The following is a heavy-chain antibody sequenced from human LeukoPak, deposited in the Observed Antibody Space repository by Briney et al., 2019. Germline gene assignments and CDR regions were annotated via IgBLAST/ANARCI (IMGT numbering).Heavy chain of an antibody. Sequence: PGGSLRLSCAASGFTFSSYAMSCVRQAPGKGLEWVSAISGSGGSTYYADSVKGRFTISRDNSKNTLYLQMNSLRAEDTAVYYCARARYTSGWETLDYWGQGTLVTVSS. CDR1: GFTFSSYA. V-gene: IGHV3-23*01. CDR2: ISGSGGST. D-gene: IGHD6-19*01. CDR3: ARARYTSGWETLDY. J-gene: IGHJ4*02.